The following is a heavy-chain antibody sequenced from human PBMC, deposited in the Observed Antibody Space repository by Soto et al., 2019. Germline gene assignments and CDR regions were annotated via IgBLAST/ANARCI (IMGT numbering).Heavy chain of an antibody. J-gene: IGHJ4*02. CDR3: ARLKGWGYCGGDCYFDY. CDR1: GGSFSGYY. V-gene: IGHV4-59*08. D-gene: IGHD2-21*02. CDR2: IYYSGST. Sequence: PSETLSLTCAVYGGSFSGYYWTWIRQPPGTGLEWIGYIYYSGSTNYNPSLKSRVTISVDTSKNQFSLKLSSVTAADTAVYYCARLKGWGYCGGDCYFDYWGQGTLVTVSS.